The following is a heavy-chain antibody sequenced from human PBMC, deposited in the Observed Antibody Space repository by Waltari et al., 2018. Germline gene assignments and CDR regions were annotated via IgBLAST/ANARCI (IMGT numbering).Heavy chain of an antibody. V-gene: IGHV1-3*01. CDR2: INAGNGNT. J-gene: IGHJ6*02. D-gene: IGHD3-22*01. Sequence: QVQLVQSGAEVKKPGASVKVSCKASGYTFTSYAMHWVRQAPGQRLEWMGWINAGNGNTKYSQKFQGRVTITRDTSASTAYMELSSLRSEDTAVYYCARGHTYYYDSSGYYFDYYGMDVWGQGTTVTVSS. CDR3: ARGHTYYYDSSGYYFDYYGMDV. CDR1: GYTFTSYA.